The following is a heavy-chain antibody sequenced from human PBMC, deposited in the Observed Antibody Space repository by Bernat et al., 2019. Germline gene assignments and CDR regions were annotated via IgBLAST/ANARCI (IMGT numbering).Heavy chain of an antibody. CDR1: GFTFSSYA. CDR2: ISYDGSNK. V-gene: IGHV3-30-3*02. Sequence: QVQLVESGGGVVQPGRSLSLSCAASGFTFSSYAMHWVRQAPVKGLEWVAVISYDGSNKYYADSVKGRFTISSDNSKNTVYLQMKSLRAEDTAIYYCVKQLGYCSDGTCYFDDWGQGTLVTVSS. D-gene: IGHD2-15*01. CDR3: VKQLGYCSDGTCYFDD. J-gene: IGHJ4*02.